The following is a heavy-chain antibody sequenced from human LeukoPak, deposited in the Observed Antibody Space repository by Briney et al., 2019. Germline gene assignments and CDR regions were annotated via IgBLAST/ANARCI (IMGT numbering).Heavy chain of an antibody. V-gene: IGHV3-23*01. CDR2: IIAIGSPT. D-gene: IGHD5-12*01. Sequence: SWVRXAPGKGLEWVASIIAIGSPTHYAASVNFRFTISRHNSKNTLYLQMNSLRAEATAVYYCATSSPYIGYHMFDYWGQGTLVTVSS. J-gene: IGHJ4*02. CDR3: ATSSPYIGYHMFDY.